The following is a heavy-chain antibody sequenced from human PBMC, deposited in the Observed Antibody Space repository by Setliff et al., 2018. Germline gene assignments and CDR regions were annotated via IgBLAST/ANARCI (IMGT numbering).Heavy chain of an antibody. D-gene: IGHD3-3*01. J-gene: IGHJ4*02. CDR1: GFTFSSLW. CDR2: INQGGSDQ. CDR3: AGQGPIFGSGLIPCFDQ. Sequence: GGSLRLSCSASGFTFSSLWMAWVRQAPGKGLEWVANINQGGSDQFYVESVKGRFTISRDNAKNSLYLQMSSLRTEDTAIYFCAGQGPIFGSGLIPCFDQWGQGTMVTVSS. V-gene: IGHV3-7*03.